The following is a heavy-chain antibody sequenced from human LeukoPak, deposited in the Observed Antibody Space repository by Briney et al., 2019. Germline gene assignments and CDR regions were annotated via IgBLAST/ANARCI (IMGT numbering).Heavy chain of an antibody. CDR3: ARSYDYGDYGLTWFDP. D-gene: IGHD4-17*01. V-gene: IGHV3-11*06. CDR1: GFTFSDYY. Sequence: GGSLRLSCAASGFTFSDYYMSWIRQAPGKGLEWVSYISSSSSYTNYADSVKGRFTISRDSAKNSLYLQMNSLRAEDTAVYYCARSYDYGDYGLTWFDPWGQGTLVTVSS. CDR2: ISSSSSYT. J-gene: IGHJ5*02.